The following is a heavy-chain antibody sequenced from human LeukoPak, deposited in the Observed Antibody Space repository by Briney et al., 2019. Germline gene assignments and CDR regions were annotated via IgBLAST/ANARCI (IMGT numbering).Heavy chain of an antibody. CDR1: GVSLSSVGYS. CDR3: ARNYIYCMDF. V-gene: IGHV4-30-2*01. CDR2: IFHTGST. Sequence: SETLSPTCAVSGVSLSSVGYSWSWIRQPPGQGLEWIGEIFHTGSTSYNPSLKSRATISVDRSKNQFSLNLDSVTAADTAVYFCARNYIYCMDFWGQGATVTVSS. J-gene: IGHJ6*02.